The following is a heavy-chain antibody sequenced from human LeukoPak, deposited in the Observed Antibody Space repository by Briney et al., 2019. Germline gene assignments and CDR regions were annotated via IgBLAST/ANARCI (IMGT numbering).Heavy chain of an antibody. CDR1: GFSFSDEY. V-gene: IGHV3-11*03. Sequence: GGSLRLSCAASGFSFSDEYMSWIRQAPGKGLEWVSYISNSGSYTNYADSVKGRFTISRDNTKNSLYLQMNSLRAEDTAVYYCARSRGAGPGAYFDYWGQGTLVTISS. D-gene: IGHD6-19*01. CDR3: ARSRGAGPGAYFDY. J-gene: IGHJ4*02. CDR2: ISNSGSYT.